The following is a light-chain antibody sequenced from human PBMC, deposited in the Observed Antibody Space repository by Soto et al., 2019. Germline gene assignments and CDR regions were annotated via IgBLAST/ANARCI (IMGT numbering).Light chain of an antibody. Sequence: QSALTQPASVSGSPGQSITISCTGTSSDVGGYKYVSWYQQHPDKAPKLIIFEVSNRPSGISSRFSGSKSGNTASLTISGLHAEDEADYYFASYTSSSTSVIFGRGTKLTVL. CDR1: SSDVGGYKY. V-gene: IGLV2-14*01. CDR2: EVS. J-gene: IGLJ2*01. CDR3: ASYTSSSTSVI.